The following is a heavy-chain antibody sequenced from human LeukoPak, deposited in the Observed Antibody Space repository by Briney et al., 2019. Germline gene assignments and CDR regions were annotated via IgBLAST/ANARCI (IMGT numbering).Heavy chain of an antibody. CDR1: GYTFTSSG. J-gene: IGHJ5*02. CDR2: ISAYNGIT. CDR3: ARLSRPIWFGDLTDNWFAA. Sequence: ASVKLSCKASGYTFTSSGISWVRQAPGQGLEWMGWISAYNGITNYAQKLQCRVTMTTDTSTSTAYMELRSLRSDDTAVYYCARLSRPIWFGDLTDNWFAAWGQGSLVTVSA. V-gene: IGHV1-18*01. D-gene: IGHD3-10*01.